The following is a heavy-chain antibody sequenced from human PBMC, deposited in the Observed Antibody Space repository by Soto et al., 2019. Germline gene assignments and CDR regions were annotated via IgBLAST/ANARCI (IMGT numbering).Heavy chain of an antibody. V-gene: IGHV3-30*18. CDR1: GFTFSSYG. Sequence: LRLSCAASGFTFSSYGMHWVRQAPGKGLEWVAVISYDGSNKYYADSVKGRFTISRDNSKNTLYLQMNSLRAEDTAVYYCAKDRGRGIVVVPAAMYYYYGMDVWGQGTTVTVSS. D-gene: IGHD2-2*01. CDR2: ISYDGSNK. J-gene: IGHJ6*02. CDR3: AKDRGRGIVVVPAAMYYYYGMDV.